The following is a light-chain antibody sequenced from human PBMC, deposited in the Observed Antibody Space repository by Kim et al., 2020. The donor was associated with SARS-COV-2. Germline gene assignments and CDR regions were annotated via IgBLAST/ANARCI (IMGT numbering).Light chain of an antibody. V-gene: IGKV1D-16*01. CDR1: QDISRW. CDR2: ATS. Sequence: DIQMTQSPSSLSASVGDTVTITCWASQDISRWVAWYQQRPEKAPKSLMYATSTLQSGVPSRFSGSGSGTLFTLTISSLQPEDFATYYGQQYNSYPVTFGGGTKVDIK. CDR3: QQYNSYPVT. J-gene: IGKJ4*01.